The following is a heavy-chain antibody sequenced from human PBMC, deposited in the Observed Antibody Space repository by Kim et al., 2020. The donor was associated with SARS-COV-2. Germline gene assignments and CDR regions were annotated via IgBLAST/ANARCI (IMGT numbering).Heavy chain of an antibody. CDR1: GFTFSSYG. CDR2: ISYDGSNK. Sequence: GGSLRLSCAASGFTFSSYGMHWVRQAPGKGLERVAVISYDGSNKYYADSVKGRFNISRDNSKNTLYLQMNSLRAADTAVYYCAKEHMSSRNWFDPWCQGTLVTVSS. CDR3: AKEHMSSRNWFDP. J-gene: IGHJ5*02. D-gene: IGHD2-21*01. V-gene: IGHV3-30*18.